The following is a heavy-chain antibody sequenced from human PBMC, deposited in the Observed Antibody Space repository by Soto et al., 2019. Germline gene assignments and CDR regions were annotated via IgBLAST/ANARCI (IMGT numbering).Heavy chain of an antibody. CDR2: ISGSGGST. J-gene: IGHJ3*02. V-gene: IGHV3-23*01. Sequence: ETLSLTCTVSGGSISSSSYYWGWIRQPPGKGLEWVSAISGSGGSTYYADSVKGRFTISRDNSKNTLYLQMNSLRAEDTAVYYCAKRCGGDCYSAFDIWGQGTMVTVSS. CDR1: GGSISSSSYY. D-gene: IGHD2-21*01. CDR3: AKRCGGDCYSAFDI.